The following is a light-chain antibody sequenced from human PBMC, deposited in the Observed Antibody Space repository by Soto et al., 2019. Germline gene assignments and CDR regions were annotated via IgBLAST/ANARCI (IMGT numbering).Light chain of an antibody. CDR3: ASLTTTNFV. CDR1: SSDVGAYNL. V-gene: IGLV2-14*01. CDR2: EVS. Sequence: QSVLTQPASVSGSPGQSITISCTGTSSDVGAYNLVSWYQHHPDKAPKLMISEVSNRPSGVSDRFSGSKSGNTDSLTISGLQAEDEADYYCASLTTTNFVFGTGTKLTVL. J-gene: IGLJ1*01.